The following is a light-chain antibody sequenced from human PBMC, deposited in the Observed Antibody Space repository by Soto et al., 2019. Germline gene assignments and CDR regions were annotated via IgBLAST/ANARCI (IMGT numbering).Light chain of an antibody. CDR2: AAS. CDR1: QGIINY. Sequence: AIRMTQSPSSFSASPGDRVTITCRASQGIINYLAWYQQKQGKAPKLLISAASTLQSGVPSRFSGSGSGTDFTLTISYLQSEDFATYYCQQYYSYPRTFGQGTKVDIK. V-gene: IGKV1-8*01. CDR3: QQYYSYPRT. J-gene: IGKJ1*01.